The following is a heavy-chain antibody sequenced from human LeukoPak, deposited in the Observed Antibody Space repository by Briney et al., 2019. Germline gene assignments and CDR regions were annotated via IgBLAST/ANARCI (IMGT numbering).Heavy chain of an antibody. J-gene: IGHJ4*02. CDR1: GFTFSDYY. D-gene: IGHD2-15*01. CDR3: AKGYCSGGSCSEFDY. Sequence: GGSLRLSCAASGFTFSDYYMSWIRQAPGKGLEWVSYISSSGSTIYYADSVKGRFTISRDNAKNSLYLQMNSLRAEDTAVYYCAKGYCSGGSCSEFDYWGQGTLVTVSS. V-gene: IGHV3-11*01. CDR2: ISSSGSTI.